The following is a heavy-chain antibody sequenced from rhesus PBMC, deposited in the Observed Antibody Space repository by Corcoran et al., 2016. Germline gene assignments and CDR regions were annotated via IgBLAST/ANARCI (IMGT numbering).Heavy chain of an antibody. V-gene: IGHV4-106*01. CDR2: IYGSGGGT. Sequence: QVQLQESGPGLVKPSETLSLTCAVSGGSISDDYYWSWIRQPPGKGMEWIGYIYGSGGGTNYNPSLKNRVTISIDTSKNQFSLKLSSVAAADTGVYYCAREIYGGGVDYWGQGVLVTVSS. D-gene: IGHD4-29*01. CDR1: GGSISDDYY. J-gene: IGHJ4*01. CDR3: AREIYGGGVDY.